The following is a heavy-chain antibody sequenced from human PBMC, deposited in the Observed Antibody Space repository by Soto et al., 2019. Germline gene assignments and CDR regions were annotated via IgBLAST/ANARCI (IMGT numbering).Heavy chain of an antibody. V-gene: IGHV3-30*18. J-gene: IGHJ4*02. CDR3: AKDRLSSCYVVDY. Sequence: PGGSLRLSCAASGFTFSSYGMHWVRQAPGKGLEWVAVISYDGSNKYYADSVKGRFTISRDNSKNTLYLQMNSLRAEDTAVYYCAKDRLSSCYVVDYWGQGTLVTVSS. D-gene: IGHD6-13*01. CDR2: ISYDGSNK. CDR1: GFTFSSYG.